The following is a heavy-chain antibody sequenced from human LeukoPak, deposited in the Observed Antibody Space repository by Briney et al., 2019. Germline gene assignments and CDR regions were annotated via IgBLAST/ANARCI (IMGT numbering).Heavy chain of an antibody. CDR2: INPNSGGT. J-gene: IGHJ4*02. CDR1: GYTFTGYY. V-gene: IGHV1-2*02. Sequence: ASVKVSCKASGYTFTGYYMHWVRQAPGQGLEWMGWINPNSGGTNYAQKFQGRVTMTRDTSIRTAYMELSRLTYDDTAVYYCGRSSLLVLSFDDWGQGTVVTVSS. D-gene: IGHD2/OR15-2a*01. CDR3: GRSSLLVLSFDD.